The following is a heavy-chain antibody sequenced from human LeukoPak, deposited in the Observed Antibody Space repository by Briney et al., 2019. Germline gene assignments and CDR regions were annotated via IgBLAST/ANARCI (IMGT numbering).Heavy chain of an antibody. V-gene: IGHV3-74*01. CDR3: ARGRPHGNDY. Sequence: GGSLRLSCAASGFTFSDYYMDWVRQAPGKGLVWVSRIASDGSSTTYADSVKGRFSISRDNAKNTLYLQMNSLRVEDTAVYYCARGRPHGNDYWGQGTLVTVSS. J-gene: IGHJ4*02. D-gene: IGHD4-23*01. CDR1: GFTFSDYY. CDR2: IASDGSST.